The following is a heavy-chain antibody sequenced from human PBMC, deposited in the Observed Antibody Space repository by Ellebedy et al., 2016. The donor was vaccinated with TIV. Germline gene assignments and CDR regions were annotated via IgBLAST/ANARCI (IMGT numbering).Heavy chain of an antibody. CDR2: ISYDGSNK. J-gene: IGHJ4*02. V-gene: IGHV3-30-3*01. CDR1: GFTFSSYA. Sequence: GESLKISXAASGFTFSSYAMHWVRQAPGKGLEWVAVISYDGSNKYYADSVKGRFTISRDNSKNTLYLQMNSLRAEDTAVYYCARDRVAPGDYWGQGTLVTVSS. CDR3: ARDRVAPGDY. D-gene: IGHD2-15*01.